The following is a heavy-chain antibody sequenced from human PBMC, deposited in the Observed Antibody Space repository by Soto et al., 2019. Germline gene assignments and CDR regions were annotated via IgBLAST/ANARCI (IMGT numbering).Heavy chain of an antibody. Sequence: WTWSRQPPGKRLEWIGYMFHGGTSKYNPSLKGRVTLSVDTSSNQFSLRLTSVTAADTAVYYCARERKGFGYIEFWGQGALVTVSS. CDR3: ARERKGFGYIEF. D-gene: IGHD3-16*01. J-gene: IGHJ4*02. V-gene: IGHV4-59*01. CDR2: MFHGGTS.